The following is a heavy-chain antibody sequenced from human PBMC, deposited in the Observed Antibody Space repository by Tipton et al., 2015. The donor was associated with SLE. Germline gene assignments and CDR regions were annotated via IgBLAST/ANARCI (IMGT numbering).Heavy chain of an antibody. CDR2: INPSGGST. D-gene: IGHD3-16*01. CDR1: GYTFTSYY. Sequence: QLVQSGAEVKKPGASVEVSCKASGYTFTSYYMHWVRQAPGQGLEWMGIINPSGGSTSYAQKFQGRVTMTRDTSTSTVYMELSSLRSEDTAVYYCARGAGPITSFGNYYYYYYMDVWGKGTTVTVSS. V-gene: IGHV1-46*01. CDR3: ARGAGPITSFGNYYYYYYMDV. J-gene: IGHJ6*03.